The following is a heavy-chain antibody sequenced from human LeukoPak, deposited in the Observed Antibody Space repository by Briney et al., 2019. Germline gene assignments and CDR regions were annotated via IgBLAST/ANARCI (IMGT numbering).Heavy chain of an antibody. Sequence: GSLRLSCTVGGFTFSSHWMSWVRQAPGKGLEWVSAISGSGGSTYYADSVKGRFTISRDNSKNTLYLQMNSLGADDTAVYYCAKGNWRYFDYWGQGTLVTVSS. CDR3: AKGNWRYFDY. V-gene: IGHV3-23*01. J-gene: IGHJ4*02. CDR1: GFTFSSHW. D-gene: IGHD1-1*01. CDR2: ISGSGGST.